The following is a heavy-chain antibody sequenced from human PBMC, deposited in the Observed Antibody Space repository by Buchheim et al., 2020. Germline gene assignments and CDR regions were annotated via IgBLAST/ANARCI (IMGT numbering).Heavy chain of an antibody. CDR2: SHYSEST. CDR3: ARHSGAWPHYFDY. CDR1: GGSISTYF. D-gene: IGHD6-25*01. Sequence: QLQLQESGPGLVKPSETLSLTCFVSGGSISTYFWSWLRQPPGKGLEWIAFSHYSESTKYHPSLKNRVTMSVDRSRNQFSLKMTSVTAADTAVYYCARHSGAWPHYFDYWGQGAL. V-gene: IGHV4-59*08. J-gene: IGHJ4*02.